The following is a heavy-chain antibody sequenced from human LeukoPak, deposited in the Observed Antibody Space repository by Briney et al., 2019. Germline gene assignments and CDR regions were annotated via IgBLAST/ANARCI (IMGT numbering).Heavy chain of an antibody. CDR1: GGSISSYY. Sequence: SETLSLTCTVSGGSISSYYWSWIRQPPGKGLEWIGYIYYSGSTIYNPSLKSRVTISVDTSKNQFSLKLSSVTAADTAVYYCARTGTYCSSTSCYHDYWGQGTLVTVSS. J-gene: IGHJ4*02. CDR3: ARTGTYCSSTSCYHDY. CDR2: IYYSGST. D-gene: IGHD2-2*01. V-gene: IGHV4-59*01.